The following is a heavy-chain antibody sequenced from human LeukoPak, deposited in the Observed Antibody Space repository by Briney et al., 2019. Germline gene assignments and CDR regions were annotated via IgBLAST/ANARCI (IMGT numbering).Heavy chain of an antibody. CDR1: GFTFSSYE. Sequence: GGSLRLSCAASGFTFSSYEMNWVRQAPGKGLEWVSYISSSGSTICYADSVKGRFTISRDNAKNSLYLQMNSLRAEDTAVYYCARDVDYFDYWGQGTLVTVSS. CDR3: ARDVDYFDY. CDR2: ISSSGSTI. J-gene: IGHJ4*02. V-gene: IGHV3-48*03.